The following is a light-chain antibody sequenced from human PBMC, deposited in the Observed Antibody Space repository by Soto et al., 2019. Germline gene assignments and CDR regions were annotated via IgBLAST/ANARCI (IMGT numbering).Light chain of an antibody. V-gene: IGKV1-39*01. J-gene: IGKJ2*01. CDR2: AAS. Sequence: DIKMTQSPTSLSASVGDTVTITCRASQSISNYLNWYQQKPGKAPNLLIYAASNLQSGVPSNFSGSGSGTDFTLTISSLQREDLAIYYCQQSYSTPYTFGQGTKLEIK. CDR3: QQSYSTPYT. CDR1: QSISNY.